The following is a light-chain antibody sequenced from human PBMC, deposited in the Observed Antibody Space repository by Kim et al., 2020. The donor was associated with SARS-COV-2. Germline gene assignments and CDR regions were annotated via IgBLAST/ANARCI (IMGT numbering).Light chain of an antibody. V-gene: IGLV4-69*01. CDR1: SGHSSYA. CDR3: QTWGTGTWV. Sequence: ASGKLTCTLSSGHSSYAIAWHQQQPEQGPRYLMKLNSDGSHSKGDGIPDCFSCSSAGAERYLTISSLQSEDEADYYCQTWGTGTWVFGGGTKLTVL. J-gene: IGLJ3*02. CDR2: LNSDGSH.